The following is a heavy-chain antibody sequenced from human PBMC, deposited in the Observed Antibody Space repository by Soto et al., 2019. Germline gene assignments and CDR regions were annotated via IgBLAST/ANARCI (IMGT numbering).Heavy chain of an antibody. D-gene: IGHD2-2*01. CDR1: GYTFTSYY. CDR2: INPNSGGT. J-gene: IGHJ6*02. Sequence: ASVKVSCKASGYTFTSYYMHWVRRAPGQGLEWMGWINPNSGGTNYAQKFQGWVTMTRDTSISTAYMELSRLRSDDTAVYYCASTVLVPAPDYYYGMDVWGQGTTVTVSS. CDR3: ASTVLVPAPDYYYGMDV. V-gene: IGHV1-2*04.